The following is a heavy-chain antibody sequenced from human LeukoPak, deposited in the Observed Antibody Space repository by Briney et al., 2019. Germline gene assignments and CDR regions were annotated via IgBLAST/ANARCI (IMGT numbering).Heavy chain of an antibody. D-gene: IGHD6-13*01. V-gene: IGHV3-23*01. J-gene: IGHJ6*03. Sequence: GGSLRLSCVATGFTFSSYGMSWVRQAPGKGLEWVSAISGSGGSTYYADSVKGRFTISRDNSKNTLYLQMNSLRAEDTAVYYRAKGDQYSSSWYYYYYYMDVWGKGTTVTISS. CDR1: GFTFSSYG. CDR3: AKGDQYSSSWYYYYYYMDV. CDR2: ISGSGGST.